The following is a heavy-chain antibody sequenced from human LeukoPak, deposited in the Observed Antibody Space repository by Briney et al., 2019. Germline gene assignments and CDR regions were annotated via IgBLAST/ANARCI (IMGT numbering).Heavy chain of an antibody. CDR2: IYYSGST. J-gene: IGHJ4*02. CDR1: GGSISSSSYY. Sequence: SETLSLTCTVSGGSISSSSYYWGWIRQPPGKGLEWIGSIYYSGSTYYNPSLKSRVTISVDTSKNQFSLKLSSVTAAGTAVYYCARGGDSSGDTYYFDYWAQGTLVTVSS. D-gene: IGHD6-19*01. CDR3: ARGGDSSGDTYYFDY. V-gene: IGHV4-39*07.